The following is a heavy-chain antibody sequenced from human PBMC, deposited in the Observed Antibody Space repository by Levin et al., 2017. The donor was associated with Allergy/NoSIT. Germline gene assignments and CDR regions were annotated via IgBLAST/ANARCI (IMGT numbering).Heavy chain of an antibody. CDR3: ARGGDSSGYSVAPDY. V-gene: IGHV1-2*02. D-gene: IGHD3-22*01. CDR1: GYTFTGYY. J-gene: IGHJ4*02. CDR2: INPNSGGT. Sequence: ASVKVSCKASGYTFTGYYMHWVRQAPGQGLEWMGWINPNSGGTNYAQKFQGRVTMTRDTSISTAYMELSRLRSDDTAVYYCARGGDSSGYSVAPDYWGQGTLVTVSS.